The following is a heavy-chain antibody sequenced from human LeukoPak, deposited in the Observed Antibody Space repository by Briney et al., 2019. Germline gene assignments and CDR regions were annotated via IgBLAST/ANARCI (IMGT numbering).Heavy chain of an antibody. J-gene: IGHJ4*02. Sequence: PGRSLQLSCTASGFTFNSYALHWVRQAPDKGLEWVALISYDGANTYYADSMKGRFTISRDNSKNTLYLQMNSLRAEDTAVYYCAKIAAAAPGAFDYWGQGTLVTVSS. V-gene: IGHV3-30-3*02. CDR1: GFTFNSYA. CDR2: ISYDGANT. D-gene: IGHD6-13*01. CDR3: AKIAAAAPGAFDY.